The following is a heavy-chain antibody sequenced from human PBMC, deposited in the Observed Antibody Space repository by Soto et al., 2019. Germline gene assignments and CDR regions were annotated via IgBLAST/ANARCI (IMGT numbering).Heavy chain of an antibody. CDR2: IYYSGST. V-gene: IGHV4-39*01. CDR1: GASISSSTYY. J-gene: IGHJ4*02. D-gene: IGHD3-10*01. Sequence: SETLSLTCTVSGASISSSTYYWAWIRQPPGKGLEWIGSIYYSGSTYYNPSLKSRVTISVDTSKNQFSLKLSSVTAADTAVYYCARGRSWFGDASSLGHFDYWGQGTLVTVSS. CDR3: ARGRSWFGDASSLGHFDY.